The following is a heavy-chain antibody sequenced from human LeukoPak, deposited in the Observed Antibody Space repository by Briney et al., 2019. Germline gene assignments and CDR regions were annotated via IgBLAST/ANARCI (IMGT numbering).Heavy chain of an antibody. CDR3: AKDHRYCSGGSCPLDY. J-gene: IGHJ4*02. V-gene: IGHV3-23*01. Sequence: GGSLRLSCAASGFTFSSYAMSWVRQAPGKGLEWVSAISGSGGSTYYADSVKGRFTISRDNSKNTLYLQMNSLRAEDTAVYYCAKDHRYCSGGSCPLDYWGQGTPVTVSS. CDR1: GFTFSSYA. D-gene: IGHD2-15*01. CDR2: ISGSGGST.